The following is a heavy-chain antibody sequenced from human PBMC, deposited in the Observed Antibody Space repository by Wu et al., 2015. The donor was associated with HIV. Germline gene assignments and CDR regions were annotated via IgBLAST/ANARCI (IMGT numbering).Heavy chain of an antibody. D-gene: IGHD5-24*01. Sequence: QVQLVQSGAEVKKPGASVKVSCKASGYTFTGYYMHWVRQAPGQGLEWMGWINPNSGGTNYAQKFQGRVTMTRDTSISTAYMELSRLRSDDTAVYYCARDSMLGGRDGYFDYWGQGNPGSPVSS. CDR3: ARDSMLGGRDGYFDY. V-gene: IGHV1-2*02. CDR1: GYTFTGYY. CDR2: INPNSGGT. J-gene: IGHJ4*02.